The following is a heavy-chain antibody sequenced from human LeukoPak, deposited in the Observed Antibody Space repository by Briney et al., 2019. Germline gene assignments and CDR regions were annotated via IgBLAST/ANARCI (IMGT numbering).Heavy chain of an antibody. D-gene: IGHD1-26*01. CDR3: ARVSSGSYFGYYYYYMDV. V-gene: IGHV3-74*01. J-gene: IGHJ6*03. CDR1: GFTFSNYW. CDR2: INSDGSST. Sequence: GGSLRLSCAASGFTFSNYWMHWVRQAPGKGLVWVSRINSDGSSTSYADSVKGRFTISRDNAKNTLYLQMNSLRAEDTAVYYCARVSSGSYFGYYYYYMDVWGKGTTVTVSS.